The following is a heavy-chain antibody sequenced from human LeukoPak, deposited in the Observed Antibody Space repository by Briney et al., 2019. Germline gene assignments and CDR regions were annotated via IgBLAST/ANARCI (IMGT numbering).Heavy chain of an antibody. CDR3: AKVPSGSIGIVYYYYGMDV. CDR1: GSTFSSYA. J-gene: IGHJ6*02. V-gene: IGHV3-23*01. CDR2: ISGSGGST. D-gene: IGHD3-10*01. Sequence: GGSLRLSCAASGSTFSSYAMSWVRQAPGKGLEWVSAISGSGGSTYYADSVKGRFTISRDNSKNTLYLQMNSLRAEDTAVYYCAKVPSGSIGIVYYYYGMDVWGQGTTVTVSS.